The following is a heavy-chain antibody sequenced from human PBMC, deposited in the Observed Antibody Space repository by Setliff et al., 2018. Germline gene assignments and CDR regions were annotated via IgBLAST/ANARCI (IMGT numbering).Heavy chain of an antibody. Sequence: SLKISCAASGFTFSSYAMHWVRQAPGKGLEWVSGISWNSGSIGYADSVKGRFTISRDNAKNSMYLQMNSLRAEDTALYYCAKVVGTGDSRAFDYWGQGTLVTVSS. J-gene: IGHJ4*02. CDR1: GFTFSSYA. V-gene: IGHV3-9*01. D-gene: IGHD7-27*01. CDR2: ISWNSGSI. CDR3: AKVVGTGDSRAFDY.